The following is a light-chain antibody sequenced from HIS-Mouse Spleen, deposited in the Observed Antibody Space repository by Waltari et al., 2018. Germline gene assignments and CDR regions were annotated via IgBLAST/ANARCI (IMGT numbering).Light chain of an antibody. CDR1: SSNIGSNP. CDR2: SKN. CDR3: AAWDDSLNGWV. V-gene: IGLV1-44*01. Sequence: QSVLTQPPSASGTPGQRVTISCSGSSSNIGSNPVNWYHQLPGTAPKLLIYSKNQRPSGVPDRFSGSKSGTSASLAISGLQSEDEADYYCAAWDDSLNGWVFGGGTKLTVL. J-gene: IGLJ3*02.